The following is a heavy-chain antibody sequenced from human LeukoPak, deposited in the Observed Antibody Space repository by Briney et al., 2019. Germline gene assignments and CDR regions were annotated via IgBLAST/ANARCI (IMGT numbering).Heavy chain of an antibody. CDR2: IYYSGST. Sequence: SETLSLTCTVSSGSISTSNYYWSWIRQPPGKGLEWIAYIYYSGSTNYNPSLKSRVTISVDTSKNQFSLKLRSVTAADTAVYYCARTTEGGYTYGYFYYYYMDVWGKGTTVTISS. D-gene: IGHD5-18*01. CDR3: ARTTEGGYTYGYFYYYYMDV. CDR1: SGSISTSNYY. V-gene: IGHV4-61*01. J-gene: IGHJ6*03.